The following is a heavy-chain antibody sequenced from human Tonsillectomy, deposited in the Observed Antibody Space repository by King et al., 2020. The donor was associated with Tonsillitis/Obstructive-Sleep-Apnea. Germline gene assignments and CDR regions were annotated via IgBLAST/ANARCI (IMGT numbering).Heavy chain of an antibody. D-gene: IGHD4-23*01. V-gene: IGHV3-30*04. CDR1: GFTLSAYA. CDR3: ARGENYGGTFYF. J-gene: IGHJ4*02. Sequence: VQLVQSGGGAVQPGRSLRLSCSASGFTLSAYAIHWVRQAPGKGLEWVAVMSYDGSNKSYGDSVKGRFTISRDNSQNTAYLQMHSLRAEDTALYFCARGENYGGTFYFWGQGTLVTVSS. CDR2: MSYDGSNK.